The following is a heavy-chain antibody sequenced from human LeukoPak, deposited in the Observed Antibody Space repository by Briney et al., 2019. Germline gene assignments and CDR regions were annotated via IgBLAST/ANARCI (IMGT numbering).Heavy chain of an antibody. CDR2: IIPIFGTA. CDR1: GGTFSSYA. J-gene: IGHJ4*02. Sequence: SVKVSCKASGGTFSSYAISWVRQAPGQGLEWMGGIIPIFGTANYAQKFQGRVTITADESTSTAYMELSSLRSEDTAVYYCARVSLTYSSGWYGESSPFDYWGQGTLVTVSS. D-gene: IGHD6-19*01. V-gene: IGHV1-69*01. CDR3: ARVSLTYSSGWYGESSPFDY.